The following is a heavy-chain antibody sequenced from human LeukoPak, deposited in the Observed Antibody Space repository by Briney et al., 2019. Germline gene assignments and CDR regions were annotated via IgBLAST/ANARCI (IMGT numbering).Heavy chain of an antibody. CDR1: GFTFSNAW. V-gene: IGHV3-15*01. D-gene: IGHD3-3*01. CDR2: IKSKTDGGTT. J-gene: IGHJ4*02. CDR3: TTDNYDFWSGRSLYFDY. Sequence: GGSLRLSCAASGFTFSNAWMSWVRQAPRKGLEWVGRIKSKTDGGTTDYAAPVKGRFTISRDDSKNTLYLQMNSLKTEDTAVYYCTTDNYDFWSGRSLYFDYWGQGTLVTVSS.